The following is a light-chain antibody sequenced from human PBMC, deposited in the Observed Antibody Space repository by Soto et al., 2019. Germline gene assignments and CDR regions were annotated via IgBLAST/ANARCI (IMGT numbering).Light chain of an antibody. V-gene: IGLV2-14*01. CDR2: EVR. J-gene: IGLJ2*01. CDR1: SSDVGGYNS. CDR3: SSYISSSTV. Sequence: QSALTQPASVSGSPGQSITISCTGTSSDVGGYNSVSWYQHHPGKAPKLMIYEVRNRPSGVSNRFSGSKSGNTASLIISGRQAEDEADYYCSSYISSSTVFGGGTQLTVL.